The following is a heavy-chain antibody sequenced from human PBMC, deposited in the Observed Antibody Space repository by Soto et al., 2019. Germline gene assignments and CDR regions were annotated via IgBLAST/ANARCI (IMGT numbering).Heavy chain of an antibody. Sequence: GGSLRLSCAASEFTFSYYYMSWIRQAPGKGLEWLSYISSSGSTIHYADSVKGRFTVSRDNTKNSLYLQMNSLRAEDTAVYYCARVVITAAGCVDYWGQGTLVTVSS. D-gene: IGHD6-13*01. J-gene: IGHJ4*02. CDR1: EFTFSYYY. CDR2: ISSSGSTI. V-gene: IGHV3-11*01. CDR3: ARVVITAAGCVDY.